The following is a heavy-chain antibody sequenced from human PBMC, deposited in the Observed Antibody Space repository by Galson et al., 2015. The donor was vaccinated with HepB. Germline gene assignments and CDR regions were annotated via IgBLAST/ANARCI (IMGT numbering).Heavy chain of an antibody. CDR1: GFTFGDYA. J-gene: IGHJ4*02. CDR2: IRSKAYGGTT. CDR3: TRDHLNCGGDCYSSFDY. Sequence: LRLSCAASGFTFGDYAMSWFRQAPGKGLEWVGFIRSKAYGGTTEYAASVKGRFTISRDDSKSIAYLQMNSLKTEDTAVYYCTRDHLNCGGDCYSSFDYWGQGTLVTVSS. V-gene: IGHV3-49*03. D-gene: IGHD2-21*02.